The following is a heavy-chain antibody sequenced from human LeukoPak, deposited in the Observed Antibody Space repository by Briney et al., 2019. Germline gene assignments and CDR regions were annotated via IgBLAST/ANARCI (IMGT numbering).Heavy chain of an antibody. V-gene: IGHV4-39*07. CDR2: INHSGST. J-gene: IGHJ4*02. Sequence: SETLSLTCTVSGGSISSGSYYWSWIRQPPGKGLEWIGEINHSGSTNYNPSLKSRVTISVDTSKNQFSLKLSSVTAADTAVYYCARDPYCSSTSCDYWGQGTLVTVSS. CDR3: ARDPYCSSTSCDY. D-gene: IGHD2-2*01. CDR1: GGSISSGSYY.